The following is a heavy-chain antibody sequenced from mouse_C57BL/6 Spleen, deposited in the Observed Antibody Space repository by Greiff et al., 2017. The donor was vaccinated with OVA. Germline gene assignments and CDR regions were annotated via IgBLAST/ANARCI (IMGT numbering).Heavy chain of an antibody. V-gene: IGHV5-4*01. CDR2: ISDGGSYT. J-gene: IGHJ4*01. Sequence: VQLKESGGGLVKPGGSLKLSCAASGFTFSSYAMSWVRQTPEKRLEWVATISDGGSYTYYPDNVKGRFTISRDNAKNNLYLQMSHLKSEDTAMYYCARESWEYSKGGTRYAMDYWGQGTSVTVSS. D-gene: IGHD2-5*01. CDR3: ARESWEYSKGGTRYAMDY. CDR1: GFTFSSYA.